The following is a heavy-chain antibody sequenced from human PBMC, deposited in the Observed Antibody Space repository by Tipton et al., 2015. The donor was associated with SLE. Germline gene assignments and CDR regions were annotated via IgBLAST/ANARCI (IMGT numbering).Heavy chain of an antibody. CDR2: IYSGGSST. V-gene: IGHV3-23*03. CDR3: AKTPPDSSGYYSGYYYMDV. D-gene: IGHD3-22*01. CDR1: GFTFSSYA. J-gene: IGHJ6*03. Sequence: GSLRLSCAASGFTFSSYAMSWVRQAPGKGLEWVSVIYSGGSSTYYADSVKGRFTISRDNSKNTLYLQMNSLRAEDTAVYYCAKTPPDSSGYYSGYYYMDVWGKGTTVTVSS.